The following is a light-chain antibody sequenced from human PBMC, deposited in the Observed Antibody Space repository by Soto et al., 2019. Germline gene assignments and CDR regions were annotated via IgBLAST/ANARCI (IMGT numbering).Light chain of an antibody. CDR2: GAS. CDR1: ESLHCSS. Sequence: EIVLTQSPGTLSLSPGEGATLSCRASESLHCSSLVWYQQKPGLAPRLLIDGASSRATGIPDRFSGSGSGTDFTLTISRLEAEDFAVYYCQQLESLPRTFGQGTRLEIK. CDR3: QQLESLPRT. J-gene: IGKJ2*01. V-gene: IGKV3-20*01.